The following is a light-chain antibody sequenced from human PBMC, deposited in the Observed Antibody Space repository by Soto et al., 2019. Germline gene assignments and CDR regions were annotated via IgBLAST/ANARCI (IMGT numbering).Light chain of an antibody. CDR3: QQYGISPIT. Sequence: EIVLTQSPGTLSLSPGERATLSCRASQSVSSSYLAWYQQKPGQAPRLLIYGASSRATGIPDRFSGSGSGTDFTLTISRLEPEDFAVYYCQQYGISPITFGQGTRLDIK. V-gene: IGKV3-20*01. CDR1: QSVSSSY. CDR2: GAS. J-gene: IGKJ5*01.